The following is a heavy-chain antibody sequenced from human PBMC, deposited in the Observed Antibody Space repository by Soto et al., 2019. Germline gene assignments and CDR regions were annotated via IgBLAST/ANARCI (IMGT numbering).Heavy chain of an antibody. V-gene: IGHV4-59*01. J-gene: IGHJ4*02. D-gene: IGHD6-19*01. CDR1: GGSISVSY. CDR2: VNYTGST. CDR3: ARSVAVPGAHIDY. Sequence: PETLSLTSSVAGGSISVSYCSWIRQSPGKGLEWLGYVNYTGSTNYNPTLRSRVSISVDTSKNEFSLRLSSVTAADTAVYFCARSVAVPGAHIDYWGQGTPVTVSS.